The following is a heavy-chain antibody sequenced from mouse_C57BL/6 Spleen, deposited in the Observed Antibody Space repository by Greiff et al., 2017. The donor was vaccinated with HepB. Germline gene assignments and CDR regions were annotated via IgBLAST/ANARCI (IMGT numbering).Heavy chain of an antibody. D-gene: IGHD2-3*01. J-gene: IGHJ4*01. CDR2: IYPGDGDT. CDR1: GYAFSSYW. CDR3: ARFDDYDAMDY. V-gene: IGHV1-80*01. Sequence: QVQLQQSGAELVKPGASVKISCKASGYAFSSYWMNWVKQRPGKGLEWIGQIYPGDGDTNYNGKFKGKATLTADKSSSTAYMQLSSLTSEDSAVYFCARFDDYDAMDYWGQGTSVTVSS.